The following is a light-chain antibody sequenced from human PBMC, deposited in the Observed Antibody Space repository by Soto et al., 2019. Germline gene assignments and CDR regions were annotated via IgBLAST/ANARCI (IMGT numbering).Light chain of an antibody. CDR3: QTWGTGIRV. Sequence: QPVLTQSPSASASLGASVNLTCTLSSGRSSYAIAWHQQQPEKGPRYLMKINSDGSHSKGDEIPDRFSGSRSGAERSLTISSLQSEDEADYYCQTWGTGIRVFGGGTKVTVL. CDR1: SGRSSYA. J-gene: IGLJ2*01. V-gene: IGLV4-69*01. CDR2: INSDGSH.